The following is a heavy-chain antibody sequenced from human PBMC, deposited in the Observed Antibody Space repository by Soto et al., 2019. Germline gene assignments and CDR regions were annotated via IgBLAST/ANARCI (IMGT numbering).Heavy chain of an antibody. CDR2: ISYDGGNK. D-gene: IGHD3-10*01. J-gene: IGHJ6*02. Sequence: SLRLSCATSGLFFSSYGMHWVRQAPGKGLEWMAVISYDGGNKYYMESVKGRFTISRDNSKNTLYLQMNSLRDEDTAVYYCAKDGSATYYSGMDVWGQGTTVTVSS. V-gene: IGHV3-30*18. CDR3: AKDGSATYYSGMDV. CDR1: GLFFSSYG.